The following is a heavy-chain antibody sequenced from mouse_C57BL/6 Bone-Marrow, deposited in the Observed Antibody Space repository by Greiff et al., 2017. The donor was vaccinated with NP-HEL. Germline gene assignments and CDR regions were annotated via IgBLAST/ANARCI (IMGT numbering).Heavy chain of an antibody. CDR3: AIFYDYDLAY. Sequence: QVQLQQPGAELVKPGASVQLSCKASGYTFTSYWMHWVKQRPGQGLEWIGMIHPNSGSTNYNEKFKSKATLTVDKSSSTAYMQLSSLTSEDSAVYYCAIFYDYDLAYWGQGTLVTVSA. V-gene: IGHV1-64*01. CDR1: GYTFTSYW. CDR2: IHPNSGST. J-gene: IGHJ3*01. D-gene: IGHD2-4*01.